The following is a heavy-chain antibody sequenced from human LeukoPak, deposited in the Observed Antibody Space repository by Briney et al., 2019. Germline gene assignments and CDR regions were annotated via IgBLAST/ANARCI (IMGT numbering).Heavy chain of an antibody. J-gene: IGHJ4*02. V-gene: IGHV5-51*01. CDR3: ARRLTYYYGSRSYYFDY. Sequence: GESLKISCKGSGYSFTSYWIGWVRQMPGKGLEWMGIIYPGDSDTRYSPSFQGQVTISADKSISTAYLQWSSLKPSDTAMYYCARRLTYYYGSRSYYFDYWGQGTLVTVSS. CDR1: GYSFTSYW. D-gene: IGHD3-10*01. CDR2: IYPGDSDT.